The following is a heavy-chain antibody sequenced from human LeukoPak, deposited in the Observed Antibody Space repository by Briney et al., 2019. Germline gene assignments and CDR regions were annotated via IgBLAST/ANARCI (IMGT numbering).Heavy chain of an antibody. CDR2: INPSGGST. V-gene: IGHV1-46*01. Sequence: ASVKVSCKASGYTFTSYYMHWVRQAPGQGLEWMGIINPSGGSTSYAQKFQGRVTMTRDTSTSTVYMELSSLRSEDTAVYYCTRQPPLDNWFDPWGQGTLVTVSS. CDR3: TRQPPLDNWFDP. CDR1: GYTFTSYY. D-gene: IGHD1-14*01. J-gene: IGHJ5*02.